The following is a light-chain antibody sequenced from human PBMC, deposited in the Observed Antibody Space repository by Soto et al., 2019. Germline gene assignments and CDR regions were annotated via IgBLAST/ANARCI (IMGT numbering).Light chain of an antibody. J-gene: IGKJ1*01. V-gene: IGKV1-27*01. CDR3: QKCDSAPWT. CDR1: QGIRKY. CDR2: AAS. Sequence: DIQMTQSPSSLSASVGERVTITCRASQGIRKYLAWYQQKPGKVPKLLIYAASTLQSGVPSRFSGSGSGTDFTLTISSLQPEDVATYYCQKCDSAPWTFGQGTKVEIK.